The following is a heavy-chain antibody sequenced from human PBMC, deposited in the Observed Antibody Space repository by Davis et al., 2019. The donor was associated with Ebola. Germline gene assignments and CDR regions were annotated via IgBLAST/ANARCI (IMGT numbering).Heavy chain of an antibody. CDR3: AREYRVVVVVAATGRYYYGMDV. D-gene: IGHD2-15*01. J-gene: IGHJ6*02. CDR2: INPSGGST. CDR1: GYTFTSYY. V-gene: IGHV1-46*01. Sequence: ASVKVSCKASGYTFTSYYMHWVRQAPGQGLEWMGIINPSGGSTSYAQKFQGRVTMTRDTSTSTVYLELSSLRSEDTAVYYCAREYRVVVVVAATGRYYYGMDVWGQGTTVTVSS.